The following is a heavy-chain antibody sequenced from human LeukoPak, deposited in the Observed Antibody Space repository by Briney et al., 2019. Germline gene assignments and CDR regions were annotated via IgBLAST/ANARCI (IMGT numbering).Heavy chain of an antibody. D-gene: IGHD3-10*01. J-gene: IGHJ4*02. CDR3: AREPRGYDGSGDDY. Sequence: GGSLRLSCAASGFTVSTTYMSWVRQAPGKGLEWVSLIYSGGSTYYADSVKGRFTISRDNSKNTLYLQMNSLRAEDTAVYYFAREPRGYDGSGDDYWGQGTLVTVSS. V-gene: IGHV3-66*01. CDR2: IYSGGST. CDR1: GFTVSTTY.